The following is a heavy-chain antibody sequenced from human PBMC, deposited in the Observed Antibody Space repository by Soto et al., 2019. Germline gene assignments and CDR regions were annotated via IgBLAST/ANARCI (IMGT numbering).Heavy chain of an antibody. V-gene: IGHV3-53*01. CDR2: LYDVDGT. Sequence: DVQLVESGGGLIQPGGSLRLSCAAYGLTVSGKKYMAWVRQAPGKGLEWVSGLYDVDGTYYADSVKGRFTISRDSSKNIVHLQMNSLRPDDTAVYYCASWVLQEHAYDIWGLGTTVTVSS. CDR3: ASWVLQEHAYDI. D-gene: IGHD1-1*01. J-gene: IGHJ3*02. CDR1: GLTVSGKKY.